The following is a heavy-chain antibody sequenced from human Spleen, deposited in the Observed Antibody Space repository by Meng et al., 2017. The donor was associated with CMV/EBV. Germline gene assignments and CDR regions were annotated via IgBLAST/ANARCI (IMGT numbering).Heavy chain of an antibody. D-gene: IGHD3-3*01. V-gene: IGHV3-74*01. CDR1: GLTFSDHW. CDR3: ARGGIFGGAYSPYNYFDR. J-gene: IGHJ5*02. CDR2: INSDGAIR. Sequence: GESLKISCAVSGLTFSDHWMHWVRQAPGKGLVWVSRINSDGAIRNYADSVKGRLTISRDNTKNSLHLQMNSLTDEDTAIYYCARGGIFGGAYSPYNYFDRWGQGTLVTVSS.